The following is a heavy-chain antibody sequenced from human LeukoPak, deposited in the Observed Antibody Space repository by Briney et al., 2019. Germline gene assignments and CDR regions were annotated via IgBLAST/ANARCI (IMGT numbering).Heavy chain of an antibody. CDR3: ASYAFDI. CDR2: IYSGGST. J-gene: IGHJ3*02. Sequence: GGSLRLSCAASGFTVSSNYMSWVRQAPGKGLEWVSVIYSGGSTYYADSVKGRFTISRDNSKNTVCLQMNSLRAEATAVYYCASYAFDIWGQGTMVTVSS. CDR1: GFTVSSNY. V-gene: IGHV3-53*01.